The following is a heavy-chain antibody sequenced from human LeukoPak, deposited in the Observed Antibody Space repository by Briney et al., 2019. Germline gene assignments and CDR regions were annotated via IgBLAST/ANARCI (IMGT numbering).Heavy chain of an antibody. J-gene: IGHJ4*02. Sequence: GGSLRLSCAASEFTFSSYGMHWVRQAPGKGLEWVAFIRYDGSNKYYADSVKGRFTISRDNAKNSLYLQMNSLRAEDTALYYCAKDMDDSGYTLYYFDYWGQGTLVTVSS. CDR3: AKDMDDSGYTLYYFDY. CDR1: EFTFSSYG. V-gene: IGHV3-30*02. D-gene: IGHD1-1*01. CDR2: IRYDGSNK.